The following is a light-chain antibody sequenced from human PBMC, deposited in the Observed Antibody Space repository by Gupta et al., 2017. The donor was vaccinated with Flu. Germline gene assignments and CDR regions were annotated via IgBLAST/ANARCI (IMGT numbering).Light chain of an antibody. CDR3: QQYETSPAT. CDR2: GTS. Sequence: EIVLTQSPGTLSLSPGERATLSCRASHSVRTTYLAWYQQKPGQAPRLLIYGTSSRATGIPDRFSGGGSGTDFTLIISRLEPEDFAVYYCQQYETSPATFGQGTKVEMK. J-gene: IGKJ1*01. V-gene: IGKV3-20*01. CDR1: HSVRTTY.